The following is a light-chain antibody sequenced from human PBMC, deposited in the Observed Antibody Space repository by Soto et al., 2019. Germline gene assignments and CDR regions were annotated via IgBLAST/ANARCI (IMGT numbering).Light chain of an antibody. V-gene: IGLV2-14*01. CDR1: SSDVGGYNY. CDR2: DVN. J-gene: IGLJ1*01. Sequence: QSVLAQPASVSGSPGQSITISCTGTSSDVGGYNYVSWYQQHPDKAPKLMIYDVNNRPSGASNRFSGSKSGNTASLTISGLQAEDEADYYCSSYSSSTTLGVFGTGTKVTVL. CDR3: SSYSSSTTLGV.